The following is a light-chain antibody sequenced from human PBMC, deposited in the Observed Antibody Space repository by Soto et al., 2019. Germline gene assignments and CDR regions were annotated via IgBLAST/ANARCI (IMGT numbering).Light chain of an antibody. CDR1: NIGSKS. J-gene: IGLJ1*01. CDR2: YDS. V-gene: IGLV3-21*04. CDR3: QVWDSSSDSYV. Sequence: YELTQPPSVSVAPGKTARITCGGNNIGSKSVHWYQQKPGQAPVLVIYYDSDRPSGIPERFSGSNSGNTATLTISRVEAGDEADYYCQVWDSSSDSYVFGTGTKVTVL.